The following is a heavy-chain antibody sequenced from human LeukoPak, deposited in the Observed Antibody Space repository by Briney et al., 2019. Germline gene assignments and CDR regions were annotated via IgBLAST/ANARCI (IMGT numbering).Heavy chain of an antibody. V-gene: IGHV3-7*01. Sequence: GGSLRLSCEGSGFTFSNYWMSWVRQAPGEGVEWVANIQQHGSETYYGDSVKGRFTISRDNAKNSLYLQMNSLRAEDTAVYYCATYSSSNGREFQYWGQGTLVTVSS. J-gene: IGHJ1*01. CDR3: ATYSSSNGREFQY. CDR2: IQQHGSET. D-gene: IGHD2-2*01. CDR1: GFTFSNYW.